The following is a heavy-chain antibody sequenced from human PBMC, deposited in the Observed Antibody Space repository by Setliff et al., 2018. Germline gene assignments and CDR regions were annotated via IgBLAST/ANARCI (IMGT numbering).Heavy chain of an antibody. J-gene: IGHJ5*02. V-gene: IGHV3-23*01. CDR3: ARDPNGDYVGAFDP. D-gene: IGHD4-17*01. Sequence: PGGSLRLSCAASGFTFSSYAMSWVRQAPGKGLEWVSGLSGTGGITYYADSVKGRFTISRDNSKNTLYLQMNSLRAEDTASYYCARDPNGDYVGAFDPWGQGIVVTVSS. CDR2: LSGTGGIT. CDR1: GFTFSSYA.